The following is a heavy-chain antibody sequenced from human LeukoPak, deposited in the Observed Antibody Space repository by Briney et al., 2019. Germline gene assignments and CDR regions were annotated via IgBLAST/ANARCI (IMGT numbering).Heavy chain of an antibody. CDR2: LSYDGSQT. V-gene: IGHV3-30*04. CDR1: GFTFCNYA. D-gene: IGHD3-3*01. CDR3: ATVGRADDFWDYLDY. J-gene: IGHJ4*02. Sequence: GRSLRLSCAASGFTFCNYAMHWVRQTPGKGLEWVTILSYDGSQTYYADSVKGRFTISRDNSKNTLFLQMNSLRAEDTAVYYCATVGRADDFWDYLDYWGQGTPVTVSS.